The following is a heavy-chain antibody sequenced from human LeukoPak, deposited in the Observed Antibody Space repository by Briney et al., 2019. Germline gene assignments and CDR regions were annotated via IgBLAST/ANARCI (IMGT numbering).Heavy chain of an antibody. CDR2: ISSSSSYI. CDR1: GFTFSSYS. CDR3: ARSSGTFWSYYFPLDF. D-gene: IGHD3-3*01. V-gene: IGHV3-21*01. Sequence: GGSLRLSCAASGFTFSSYSMNWVRQAPGKGLEWVSSISSSSSYIYYADSVKGRFTISRDNAKNSLYLQMNSLRAEDTAVYYCARSSGTFWSYYFPLDFWGQGTLATVSS. J-gene: IGHJ4*02.